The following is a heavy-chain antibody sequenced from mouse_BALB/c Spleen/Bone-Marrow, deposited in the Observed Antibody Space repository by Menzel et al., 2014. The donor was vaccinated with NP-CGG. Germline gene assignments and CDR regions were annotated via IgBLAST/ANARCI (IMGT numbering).Heavy chain of an antibody. CDR1: GYTFTSYW. D-gene: IGHD2-3*01. V-gene: IGHV1S81*02. J-gene: IGHJ4*01. CDR3: ARSDGYYPYYYAMDY. CDR2: INPSNGRT. Sequence: VQLQQSGAELVKPGASVKLSCKASGYTFTSYWMHWVKQRPGQGLEWIGEINPSNGRTNYNEKFKSKATLTVDKSSSTAYMQLSSLTPEDSAVYYCARSDGYYPYYYAMDYWGQGTSVTVSS.